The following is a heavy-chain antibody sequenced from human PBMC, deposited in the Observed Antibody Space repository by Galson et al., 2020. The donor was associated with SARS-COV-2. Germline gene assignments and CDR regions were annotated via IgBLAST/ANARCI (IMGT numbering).Heavy chain of an antibody. J-gene: IGHJ4*02. Sequence: ASVKVSCKVSGYTLTELSMHWVRQAPGKGLEWMGGFDPEDGETIYAQKFQGRVTMTEDTSTDTAYMELSSLRSEDTAVYYCATITGIAVSPDYWGQGTLVTVSS. V-gene: IGHV1-24*01. CDR2: FDPEDGET. CDR3: ATITGIAVSPDY. CDR1: GYTLTELS. D-gene: IGHD6-19*01.